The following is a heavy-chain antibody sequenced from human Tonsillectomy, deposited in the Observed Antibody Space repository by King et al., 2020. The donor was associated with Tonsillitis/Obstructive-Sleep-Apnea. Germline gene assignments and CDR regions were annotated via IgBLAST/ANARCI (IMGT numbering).Heavy chain of an antibody. CDR3: ARHGCSGWYGGWFDP. D-gene: IGHD6-19*01. CDR1: GGSISGTNYY. J-gene: IGHJ5*02. Sequence: LQLQESGPGLVKPSETLSLTCTVSGGSISGTNYYWGWIRQPPGKGLEWIGSIYYTGSTYYNPSLESRVTIFVDTSKNQFSLKLSSVAAADTAVYYCARHGCSGWYGGWFDPCGQGTLVTVSS. V-gene: IGHV4-39*01. CDR2: IYYTGST.